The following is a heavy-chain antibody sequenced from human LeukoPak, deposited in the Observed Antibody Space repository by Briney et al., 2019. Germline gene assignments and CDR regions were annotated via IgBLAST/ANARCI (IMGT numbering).Heavy chain of an antibody. CDR3: ARAPLTGYYMDV. D-gene: IGHD3-16*01. J-gene: IGHJ6*03. CDR1: GYTFTGYY. Sequence: ASVKVSCKTSGYTFTGYYMHWVRQAPGQGLEWMGWINPNSGGTNYAQKFQDRVTMTRDTSISTAYMELSRLRSDDTAVYYCARAPLTGYYMDVWGKGTTVTVSS. V-gene: IGHV1-2*02. CDR2: INPNSGGT.